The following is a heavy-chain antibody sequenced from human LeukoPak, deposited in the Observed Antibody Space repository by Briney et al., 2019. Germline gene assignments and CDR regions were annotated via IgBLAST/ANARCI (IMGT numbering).Heavy chain of an antibody. CDR2: IYYSGST. CDR3: TREAATAAFDY. J-gene: IGHJ4*02. Sequence: SETLSLTCTVSGGSISSYYWSWIRQPPGKGLEWIGYIYYSGSTNYNPSLKSRVTISVDTSKNQFSLKLSSVTAADTAVYYCTREAATAAFDYWGQGTLVTVSS. CDR1: GGSISSYY. V-gene: IGHV4-59*01. D-gene: IGHD6-25*01.